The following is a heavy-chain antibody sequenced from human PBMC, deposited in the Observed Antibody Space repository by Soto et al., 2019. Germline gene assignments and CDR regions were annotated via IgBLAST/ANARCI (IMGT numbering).Heavy chain of an antibody. V-gene: IGHV1-18*04. CDR1: NYTFTNYG. D-gene: IGHD2-2*02. Sequence: ASVKVSCKASNYTFTNYGISWVRQAPGQGLEWMGWISGYNGNTKYAQKLQGRVTMTTDTSTSTVYMELRSLRSDDTAVYYCARNLNLNIVVVPAAIRGSRDYYYGMDVGGQGTTVKVSS. J-gene: IGHJ6*02. CDR3: ARNLNLNIVVVPAAIRGSRDYYYGMDV. CDR2: ISGYNGNT.